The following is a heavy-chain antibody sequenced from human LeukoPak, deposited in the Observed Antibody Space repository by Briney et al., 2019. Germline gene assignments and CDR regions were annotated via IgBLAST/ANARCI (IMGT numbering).Heavy chain of an antibody. CDR1: GFTFSSYS. J-gene: IGHJ4*02. CDR3: AKDLYGDYMIDY. V-gene: IGHV3-21*04. D-gene: IGHD4-17*01. Sequence: PGGSLRLSCAASGFTFSSYSMNWVRQAPGKGLEWVSSISSNSSYIYYADSVKGRFTISRDNSKNTLYLQMNSLRAEDTAVYYCAKDLYGDYMIDYWGQGTLVTVPS. CDR2: ISSNSSYI.